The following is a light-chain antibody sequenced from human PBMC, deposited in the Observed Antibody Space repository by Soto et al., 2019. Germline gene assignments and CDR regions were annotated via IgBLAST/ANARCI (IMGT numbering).Light chain of an antibody. CDR2: RVS. J-gene: IGKJ2*01. V-gene: IGKV2-30*01. Sequence: DAVMTQSPLFLSVTLGQAASIFCGSSQSLLYKDDNTYLHWCHQRPGQSPRRLIYRVSIRDSGVPDRFSGSGAGTDFKLEISRVEAEDVGVYFCLQGTHWPYTFGQGTRLEI. CDR1: QSLLYKDDNTY. CDR3: LQGTHWPYT.